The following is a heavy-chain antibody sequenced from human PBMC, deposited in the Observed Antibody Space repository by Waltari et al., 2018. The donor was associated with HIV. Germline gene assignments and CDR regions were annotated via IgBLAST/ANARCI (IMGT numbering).Heavy chain of an antibody. D-gene: IGHD4-17*01. CDR3: AKTVPTVTSIFEGLDV. J-gene: IGHJ3*01. CDR2: ISGSGGNK. CDR1: GFTFNKFA. Sequence: QLLESGGGLVKPGGSLRLSCVASGFTFNKFARNRVRQAQGEGLEWLSSISGSGGNKYYADSVKGRISISRENSQNTVYLQINSLRVDDTATYYCAKTVPTVTSIFEGLDVWGQGAMVIVSS. V-gene: IGHV3-23*01.